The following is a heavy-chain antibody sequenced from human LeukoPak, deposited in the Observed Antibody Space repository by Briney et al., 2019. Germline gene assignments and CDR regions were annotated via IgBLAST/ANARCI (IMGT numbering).Heavy chain of an antibody. CDR3: ARAIGGYDGWYFDY. J-gene: IGHJ4*02. V-gene: IGHV1-69*05. D-gene: IGHD5-12*01. CDR1: GGTFSSYA. CDR2: IIPIFGTA. Sequence: ASVKVSCKASGGTFSSYAISWVRQAPGQGLEWMGRIIPIFGTANYAQKFQGRVTITTDESTSTAYMELSSLRSEDTAVYYCARAIGGYDGWYFDYWGQGTLVTVSS.